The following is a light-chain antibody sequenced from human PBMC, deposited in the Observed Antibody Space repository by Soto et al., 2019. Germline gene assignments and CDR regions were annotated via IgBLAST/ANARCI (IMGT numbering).Light chain of an antibody. V-gene: IGKV3-11*01. CDR1: QSVRSI. J-gene: IGKJ5*01. CDR3: QQRSNWPPIT. CDR2: GAS. Sequence: IVMTPSPATLSVSPGERATLSCRASQSVRSILAWYQQKPGQAPRLLIYGASTRAAGVPPRFSGSGSGTDFTLTISSLEPEDFAVYYCQQRSNWPPITFGQGTRLEIK.